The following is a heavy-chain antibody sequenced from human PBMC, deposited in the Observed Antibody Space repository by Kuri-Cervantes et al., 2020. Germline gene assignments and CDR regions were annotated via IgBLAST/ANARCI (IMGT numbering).Heavy chain of an antibody. CDR1: GFTFDDYA. CDR2: ISGSGGST. CDR3: AREAVTTYYYYGMAV. V-gene: IGHV3-23*01. Sequence: GGSLRLSCAASGFTFDDYAMHWVRQAPGKGLEWVSAISGSGGSTYYADSVKGRFTISRDNSKNTLYLQMNSLRAEDTAVYYCAREAVTTYYYYGMAVWGQGPTVTVSS. J-gene: IGHJ6*02. D-gene: IGHD4-17*01.